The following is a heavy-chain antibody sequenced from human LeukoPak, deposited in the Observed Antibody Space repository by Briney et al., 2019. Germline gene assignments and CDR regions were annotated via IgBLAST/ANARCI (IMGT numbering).Heavy chain of an antibody. Sequence: ASVKVSCKASGYSFSSYGISWVRQAPTQGLEWMGWISAYNGNTNYAQKLQGRVTMTTDTSTSTAYMELRSLRSDDTAVYYCARAQMVGAAADFDYWGQGTLVTVSS. CDR3: ARAQMVGAAADFDY. V-gene: IGHV1-18*01. CDR1: GYSFSSYG. J-gene: IGHJ4*02. CDR2: ISAYNGNT. D-gene: IGHD6-13*01.